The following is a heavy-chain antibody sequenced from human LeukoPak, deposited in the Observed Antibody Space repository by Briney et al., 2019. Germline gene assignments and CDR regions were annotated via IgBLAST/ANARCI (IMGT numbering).Heavy chain of an antibody. J-gene: IGHJ3*02. D-gene: IGHD3-22*01. Sequence: SETLSLTCTVSGGSISSYYWSWIRQHPGKGLEWIGHIYYSGSTNYNPSLKSRVTISVDTSKNQFSLKLSSVTAADTAVYYCARVSYDSSGYQDAFDIWGQGTMVTVSS. CDR1: GGSISSYY. CDR2: IYYSGST. V-gene: IGHV4-59*01. CDR3: ARVSYDSSGYQDAFDI.